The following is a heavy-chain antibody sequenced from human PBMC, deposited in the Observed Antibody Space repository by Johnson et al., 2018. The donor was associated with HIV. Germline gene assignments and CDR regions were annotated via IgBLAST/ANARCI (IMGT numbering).Heavy chain of an antibody. Sequence: VQLVESGGGVVQPGRSLRLSCAASGFTVSNNYMSWVHQAPGKGLEWVSVIYSGGSTYYADSVKGRFTISRDTSKNTLYLQMNSLRPEDTAVYYCARDGSTSCSDCFDAFDIWGQGTMVAVSS. CDR1: GFTVSNNY. CDR2: IYSGGST. D-gene: IGHD2-2*01. J-gene: IGHJ3*02. V-gene: IGHV3-66*02. CDR3: ARDGSTSCSDCFDAFDI.